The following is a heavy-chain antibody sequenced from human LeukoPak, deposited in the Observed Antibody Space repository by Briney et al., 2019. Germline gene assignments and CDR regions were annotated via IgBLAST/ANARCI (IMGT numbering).Heavy chain of an antibody. CDR1: GFTFSSYA. CDR2: ISYDGSNK. V-gene: IGHV3-30-3*01. Sequence: GGSLRLSCAASGFTFSSYAMHWVRQAPGKGLEWVAVISYDGSNKYYADSVKGRFTISRDNSKNTLYLQMNSLRAEDTAVYYCARGPYDSSGYFQIWGQGTMVTVSS. J-gene: IGHJ3*02. CDR3: ARGPYDSSGYFQI. D-gene: IGHD3-22*01.